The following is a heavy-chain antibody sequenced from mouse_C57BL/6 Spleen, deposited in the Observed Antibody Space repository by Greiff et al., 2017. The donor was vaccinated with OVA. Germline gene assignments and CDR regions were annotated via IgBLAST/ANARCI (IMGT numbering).Heavy chain of an antibody. D-gene: IGHD1-1*01. CDR2: IDPNSGGT. Sequence: QVQLQQSGAELVKPGASVKLSCKASGYTFTSYWMHWVKQRPGRGLEWIGRIDPNSGGTKYNEKFKSKATLTVDKPYSTAYMQLSSLTSEDSAVYYCARSSDYGSSRWYFDVWGTGTTVTVSS. J-gene: IGHJ1*03. V-gene: IGHV1-72*01. CDR3: ARSSDYGSSRWYFDV. CDR1: GYTFTSYW.